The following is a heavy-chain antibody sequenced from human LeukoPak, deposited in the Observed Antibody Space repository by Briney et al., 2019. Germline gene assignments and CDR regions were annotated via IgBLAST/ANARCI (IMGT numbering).Heavy chain of an antibody. CDR3: ARGQDYDNFDY. Sequence: PSETLSLTCAVYGGSFSGYYWSWIRQPPGKGLEWIGEINHSGSTNYNPSLKSRVTISVDTSKNQFSLKLSSVTAADTAVYYCARGQDYDNFDYWGQGTLVTVSS. V-gene: IGHV4-34*01. J-gene: IGHJ4*02. D-gene: IGHD3-22*01. CDR2: INHSGST. CDR1: GGSFSGYY.